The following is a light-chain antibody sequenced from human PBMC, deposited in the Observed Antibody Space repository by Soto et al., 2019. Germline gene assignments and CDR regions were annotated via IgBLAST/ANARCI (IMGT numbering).Light chain of an antibody. CDR1: QSISTW. CDR2: DAS. J-gene: IGKJ2*02. V-gene: IGKV1-5*01. CDR3: QQYNSFSGT. Sequence: DIQMTQSPSTLSASVGDRVTITCRASQSISTWLAWYQQKPGKAPKPLIYDASSLQSGVPSRFSGSGSGIEFTLTLSGLQPDDFASYYCQQYNSFSGTFGQGTKLEIK.